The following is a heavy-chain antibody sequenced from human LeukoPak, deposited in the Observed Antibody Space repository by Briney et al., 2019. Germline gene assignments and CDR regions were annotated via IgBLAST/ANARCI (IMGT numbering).Heavy chain of an antibody. CDR1: GFTFSSYV. CDR2: ISYDGSNE. J-gene: IGHJ5*02. Sequence: GGSLRLSCAASGFTFSSYVMHWVRQAPGKGLEWVAIISYDGSNEYYADSVKGRFTISRDNSKNTLYLQMNSLRAADTAVYYCARRGVVPAATWFDPWGQGTLVTVSS. V-gene: IGHV3-30*04. D-gene: IGHD2-2*01. CDR3: ARRGVVPAATWFDP.